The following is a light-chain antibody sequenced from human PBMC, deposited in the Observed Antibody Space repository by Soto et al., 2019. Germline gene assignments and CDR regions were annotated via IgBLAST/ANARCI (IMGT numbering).Light chain of an antibody. Sequence: DVQMTQSPSSLSASVGDRVTISCRSSQNIGTHLNWYQHKPGRAPKLLIYAASTLQSEVPSRFSGIGSGTDFTLTIRGLQPEDFANYSCQQSHSAPLTFGGGTKVEIK. CDR2: AAS. V-gene: IGKV1-39*01. J-gene: IGKJ4*01. CDR1: QNIGTH. CDR3: QQSHSAPLT.